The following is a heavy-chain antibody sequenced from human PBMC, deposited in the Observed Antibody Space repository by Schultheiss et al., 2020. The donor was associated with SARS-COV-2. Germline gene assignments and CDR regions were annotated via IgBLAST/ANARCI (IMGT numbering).Heavy chain of an antibody. Sequence: GESLKISCAASGFTFSSYAMSWVRQAPGKGLEWVSAISGSGGSTYYADSVKGRFTISRDNSKNTLYLQMNSLRAEDTAVYYCAKERMDSGSYSGYFQHWGQGTLVTVSS. J-gene: IGHJ1*01. CDR2: ISGSGGST. CDR1: GFTFSSYA. D-gene: IGHD1-26*01. V-gene: IGHV3-23*01. CDR3: AKERMDSGSYSGYFQH.